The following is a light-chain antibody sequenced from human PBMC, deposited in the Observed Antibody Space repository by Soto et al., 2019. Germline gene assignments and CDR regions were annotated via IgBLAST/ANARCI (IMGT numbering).Light chain of an antibody. CDR1: QGISSY. J-gene: IGKJ4*01. CDR3: QQYYSYPLT. V-gene: IGKV1-8*01. Sequence: AIRMTQSPPSLSASTGGRVTITCGASQGISSYSAWYQQKPGKAPKLLIYAASTLQSGVPSRFSGSGSGTDFTLTISCLQSEDFATYYCQQYYSYPLTFGGGTKVDIK. CDR2: AAS.